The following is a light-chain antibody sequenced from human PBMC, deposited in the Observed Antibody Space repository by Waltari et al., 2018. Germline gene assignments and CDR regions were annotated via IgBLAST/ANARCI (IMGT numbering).Light chain of an antibody. CDR3: QQRSSWPLT. V-gene: IGKV3-11*01. Sequence: EIVLTQSPATLSLSPGERATLSCRTSQSVSTYLAWYHHKPGKAPRLLIFDASNRATGIPARFSGSGSGTDFTLTISSLEPEDFAIYYCQQRSSWPLTFGGGTKVEIK. J-gene: IGKJ4*01. CDR1: QSVSTY. CDR2: DAS.